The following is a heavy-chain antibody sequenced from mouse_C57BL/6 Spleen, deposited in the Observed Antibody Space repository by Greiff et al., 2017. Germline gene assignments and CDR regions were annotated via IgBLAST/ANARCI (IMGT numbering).Heavy chain of an antibody. CDR2: ISSGSSTI. D-gene: IGHD2-5*01. Sequence: EVKLMESGGGLVKPGGSLKLSCAASGFTFSDYGMHWVRQAPEKGLEWVAYISSGSSTIYYADTVKGRFTISRDNAKNTLFLQMTSLRSEDTAMYYCARESNYVGYFDYWGQGTTLTVSS. CDR1: GFTFSDYG. V-gene: IGHV5-17*01. CDR3: ARESNYVGYFDY. J-gene: IGHJ2*01.